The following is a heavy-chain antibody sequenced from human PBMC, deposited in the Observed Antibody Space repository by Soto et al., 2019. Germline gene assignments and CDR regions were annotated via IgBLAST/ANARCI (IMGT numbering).Heavy chain of an antibody. CDR3: AREVLHGYTRLRHY. V-gene: IGHV3-21*01. CDR1: GFTFSSYS. D-gene: IGHD5-12*01. CDR2: ISSSSSYI. Sequence: EVQLVESGGGLVKPGGSLRLSCAASGFTFSSYSMNWVRQAPGKGLEWVSSISSSSSYIYYADSVKGRFTISRDNAKTSMYLQMTSLRAEDTAVHYCAREVLHGYTRLRHYWCQGTLVTDSS. J-gene: IGHJ4*02.